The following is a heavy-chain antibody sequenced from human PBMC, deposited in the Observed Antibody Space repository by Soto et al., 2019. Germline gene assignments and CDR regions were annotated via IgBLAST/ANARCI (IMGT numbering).Heavy chain of an antibody. CDR2: ISYSGST. CDR3: ASQSEYYYASGRAAPLYGMDV. D-gene: IGHD3-10*01. J-gene: IGHJ6*02. V-gene: IGHV4-59*08. Sequence: VTISETLSLTCTVSGDSIRGYYRSCIRQSPEKVLEYIGYISYSGSTNYNPSLKSRVTTSLDTSKNQFSLKLSSVTAADTAIYYCASQSEYYYASGRAAPLYGMDVWGQGTTVT. CDR1: GDSIRGYY.